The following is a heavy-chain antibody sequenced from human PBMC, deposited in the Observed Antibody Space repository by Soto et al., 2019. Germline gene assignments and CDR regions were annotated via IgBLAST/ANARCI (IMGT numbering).Heavy chain of an antibody. Sequence: ETLSLTCAVYGGSFSGYYWSWIRQPPGKGLEWIGEINHSGSTNYNPSLKSRVTISVDTSKNQFSLKLSSVTAADTAVYYCARSAEQLVQGDAFDFWGQGTMVTVSS. D-gene: IGHD6-6*01. V-gene: IGHV4-34*01. CDR2: INHSGST. J-gene: IGHJ3*01. CDR1: GGSFSGYY. CDR3: ARSAEQLVQGDAFDF.